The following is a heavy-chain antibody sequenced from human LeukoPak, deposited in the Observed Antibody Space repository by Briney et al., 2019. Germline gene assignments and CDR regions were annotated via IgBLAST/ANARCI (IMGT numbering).Heavy chain of an antibody. CDR3: ARDRAVYSDSRGYYPDAFDI. V-gene: IGHV3-21*01. CDR1: GFTFSSYE. D-gene: IGHD3-22*01. J-gene: IGHJ3*02. CDR2: ISSRSNYI. Sequence: GGSLRLSCVASGFTFSSYEMNWVRQAPGKGLEWVSSISSRSNYIYLADSLKGRFTISRDNAKNSLYLQMNSLRAEDTAMYYCARDRAVYSDSRGYYPDAFDIWGQGAMVTVSS.